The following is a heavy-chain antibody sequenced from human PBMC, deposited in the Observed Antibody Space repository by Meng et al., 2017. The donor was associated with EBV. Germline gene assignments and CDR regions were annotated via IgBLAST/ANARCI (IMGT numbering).Heavy chain of an antibody. D-gene: IGHD3-10*01. CDR2: IYYSGST. V-gene: IGHV4-39*07. Sequence: QLQLQESGPGLVKPSEXLSLPCTVSGVSISSSSYYWGWIRQPPGKGLEWIGSIYYSGSTYYNPSLKSRVTISVDTSKNQFSLKLSSVTAADTAVYYCARSSPVRFGELSNWGQGTLVTVAS. CDR1: GVSISSSSYY. CDR3: ARSSPVRFGELSN. J-gene: IGHJ4*02.